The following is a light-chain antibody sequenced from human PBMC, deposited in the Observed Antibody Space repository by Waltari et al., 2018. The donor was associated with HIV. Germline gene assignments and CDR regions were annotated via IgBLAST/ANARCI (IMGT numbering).Light chain of an antibody. CDR2: DSG. Sequence: QSILTQPPSVSAAPGQKVTISCSGDNSNLGNNFVSWYQQVPGRAPRLLIYDSGKRPSGISDRFSASKAGVSATLGIAGLQSVDEADYYCGTWDSSLSLYVFGPGTTVAVL. J-gene: IGLJ1*01. CDR3: GTWDSSLSLYV. CDR1: NSNLGNNF. V-gene: IGLV1-51*01.